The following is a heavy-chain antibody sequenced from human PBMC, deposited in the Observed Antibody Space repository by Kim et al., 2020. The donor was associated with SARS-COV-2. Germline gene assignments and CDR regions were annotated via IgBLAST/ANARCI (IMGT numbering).Heavy chain of an antibody. Sequence: SETLSLTCAVSGGSISSTKWWSWVRQSPGKGLEWIGEIHYSGSTNYNPSLKSRVTISVDKSKNQFSLSLNSVTAADAAVYYCARVPEYPTVWFDYWGQGTLLTVSS. CDR2: IHYSGST. CDR1: GGSISSTKW. CDR3: ARVPEYPTVWFDY. D-gene: IGHD3-16*01. J-gene: IGHJ4*02. V-gene: IGHV4-4*02.